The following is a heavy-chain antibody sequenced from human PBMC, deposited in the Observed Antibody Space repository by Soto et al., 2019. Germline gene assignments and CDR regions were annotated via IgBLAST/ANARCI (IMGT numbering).Heavy chain of an antibody. Sequence: GGSLRLSCAASGFTFSTYAMNWVRQAPGKGLEWISTISFSGDSTYYADSVKGRFTISRDNSKNTLYLQMNSPRAEDTAMYYCATRHLAYCSGGTCNPFDFWGQGALVAVSS. CDR1: GFTFSTYA. V-gene: IGHV3-23*01. J-gene: IGHJ4*02. D-gene: IGHD2-15*01. CDR3: ATRHLAYCSGGTCNPFDF. CDR2: ISFSGDST.